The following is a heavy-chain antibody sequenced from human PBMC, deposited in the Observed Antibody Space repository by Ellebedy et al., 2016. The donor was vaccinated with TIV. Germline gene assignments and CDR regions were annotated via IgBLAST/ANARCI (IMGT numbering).Heavy chain of an antibody. CDR3: ARAHYGSGSYSHFDY. CDR2: INPSGGST. D-gene: IGHD3-10*01. J-gene: IGHJ4*02. CDR1: GYTFTSYY. V-gene: IGHV1-46*01. Sequence: AASVKVSCKASGYTFTSYYIHWVRQAPGQVLEWMGIINPSGGSTSYAQKLQGRVTMTRDTSTSTVYMELSSLRSEDTAVYYCARAHYGSGSYSHFDYWGQGTLVTVSS.